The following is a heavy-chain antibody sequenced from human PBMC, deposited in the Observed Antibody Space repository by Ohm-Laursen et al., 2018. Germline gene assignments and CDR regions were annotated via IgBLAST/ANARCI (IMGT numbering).Heavy chain of an antibody. CDR1: GGSISSYY. CDR2: IYYNGST. V-gene: IGHV4-59*01. Sequence: SDTLSLTCTVSGGSISSYYWSWIRQPPGKGLEWIGYIYYNGSTNYNPSLKSRIIISVDTSKNQFSLKLSSVTAADTAVYYCARDFYDSSGYLDTFDIWGQGTMVTVSS. D-gene: IGHD3-22*01. J-gene: IGHJ3*02. CDR3: ARDFYDSSGYLDTFDI.